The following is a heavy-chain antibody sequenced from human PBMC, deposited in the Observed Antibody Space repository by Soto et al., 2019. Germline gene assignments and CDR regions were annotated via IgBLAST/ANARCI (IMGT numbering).Heavy chain of an antibody. CDR1: GYTFTSYG. J-gene: IGHJ4*02. CDR2: ISAYNGNT. D-gene: IGHD3-22*01. Sequence: GASVKVSCKASGYTFTSYGISWVRQAPRQGLEWMGWISAYNGNTNYAQKLQGRVTMTTDTSTGTAYMELRSLRSDDTAVYYCARDTYYYDSSGYYARFDYWGQGTLVTVSS. V-gene: IGHV1-18*01. CDR3: ARDTYYYDSSGYYARFDY.